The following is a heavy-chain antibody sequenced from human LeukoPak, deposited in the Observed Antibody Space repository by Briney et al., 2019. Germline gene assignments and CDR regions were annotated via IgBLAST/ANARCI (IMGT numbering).Heavy chain of an antibody. J-gene: IGHJ6*02. Sequence: SETLSLTCAVYGGSFSGYYWSWIRQPPGKGLEWIGEINHSGSTNYNPSLKSRVTISVDTSRNQFSLKLSSVTAADTAVYYCARAYVLLWFGELLSGYYYYGMDVWGQGTTVTVSS. V-gene: IGHV4-34*01. D-gene: IGHD3-10*01. CDR3: ARAYVLLWFGELLSGYYYYGMDV. CDR1: GGSFSGYY. CDR2: INHSGST.